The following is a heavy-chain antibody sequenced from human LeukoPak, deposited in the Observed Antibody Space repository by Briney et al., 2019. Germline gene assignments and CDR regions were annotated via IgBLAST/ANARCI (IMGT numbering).Heavy chain of an antibody. V-gene: IGHV3-21*01. Sequence: GGSLRLSCAASGFTFNTYTVGWVRQAPGKRLEWVASISSSSTYIYYADSVKGRFIISRDNAKNMLYLQTSSLRTEDTAVYYCVKGYSGSYLAMSYFDQWGQGTLVTVSS. CDR2: ISSSSTYI. CDR1: GFTFNTYT. J-gene: IGHJ4*02. D-gene: IGHD1-26*01. CDR3: VKGYSGSYLAMSYFDQ.